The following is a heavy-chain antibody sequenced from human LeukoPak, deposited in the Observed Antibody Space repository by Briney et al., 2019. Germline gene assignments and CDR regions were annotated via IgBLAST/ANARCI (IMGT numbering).Heavy chain of an antibody. CDR3: ARARQLALFDY. J-gene: IGHJ4*02. Sequence: PGGSLRLSCAASGFTFSSYDMHWVRQATGKGLEWVSAIGTAGDTYYPGSVKGRFTISRENAKNSLYLQMNSLRAGDTAVYYCARARQLALFDYWGQGTLVTAS. CDR2: IGTAGDT. CDR1: GFTFSSYD. V-gene: IGHV3-13*01. D-gene: IGHD6-6*01.